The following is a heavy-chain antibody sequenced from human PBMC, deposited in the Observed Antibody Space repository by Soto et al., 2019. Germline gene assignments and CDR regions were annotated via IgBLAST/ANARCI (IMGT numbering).Heavy chain of an antibody. CDR2: MYSGGNT. CDR1: GGSFSSSTYY. D-gene: IGHD3-22*01. J-gene: IGHJ5*02. CDR3: ARQPYDSTGYYYGA. Sequence: QLQLQESGPGLVKPSETLSLTCTVSGGSFSSSTYYWGWIRQPPGKGLEWIGSMYSGGNTYYNPSLKSRVTVSVDTSKNHFSLKLTSVTAADTAMYHCARQPYDSTGYYYGAWGQGTLVTVSS. V-gene: IGHV4-39*01.